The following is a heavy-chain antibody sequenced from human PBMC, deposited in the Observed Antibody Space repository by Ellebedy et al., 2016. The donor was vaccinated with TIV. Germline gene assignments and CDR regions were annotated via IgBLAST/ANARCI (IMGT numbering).Heavy chain of an antibody. Sequence: GESLKISXAASGFTFSNYAMSWVRQAPGKGLEWVSTISTSGGNTYYADSVKGRFTISRDNAKNSLYLQMNSLRDEDTAVYYCARRAIWGQGTMVTVSS. CDR1: GFTFSNYA. CDR3: ARRAI. CDR2: ISTSGGNT. J-gene: IGHJ3*02. V-gene: IGHV3-23*01.